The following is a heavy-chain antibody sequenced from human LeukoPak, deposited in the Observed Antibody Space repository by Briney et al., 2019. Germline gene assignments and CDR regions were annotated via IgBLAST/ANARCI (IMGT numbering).Heavy chain of an antibody. Sequence: SETLSLTCTVSGGSLSSGEYYWSWIRQPPGKGLEWIGYIYYSGSACYNPSLKSRVTISVDTSKNQFSLKLSSVTAADAAVYYCARDTGWSSGDYDAFDVWGLGSMVTVSS. CDR3: ARDTGWSSGDYDAFDV. CDR2: IYYSGSA. V-gene: IGHV4-30-4*01. J-gene: IGHJ3*01. CDR1: GGSLSSGEYY. D-gene: IGHD3-3*01.